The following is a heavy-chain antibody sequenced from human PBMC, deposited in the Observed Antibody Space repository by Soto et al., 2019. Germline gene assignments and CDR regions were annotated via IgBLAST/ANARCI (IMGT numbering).Heavy chain of an antibody. CDR3: ARSDVDIVATIGGY. J-gene: IGHJ4*02. D-gene: IGHD5-12*01. Sequence: GGSLRLSCAASGFTFSSYGMHWVRQAPGKGLEWVAVISYDGSNKYYADSVKGRFTISRDNSKNTLYLQMNSLRAEDTAVYYCARSDVDIVATIGGYWGQGTLVTVSS. V-gene: IGHV3-30*03. CDR2: ISYDGSNK. CDR1: GFTFSSYG.